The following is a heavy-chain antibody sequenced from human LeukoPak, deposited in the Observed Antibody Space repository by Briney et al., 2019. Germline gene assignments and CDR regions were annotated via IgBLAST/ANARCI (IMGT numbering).Heavy chain of an antibody. D-gene: IGHD6-6*01. V-gene: IGHV1-18*04. CDR1: GYTFTGYY. J-gene: IGHJ4*02. CDR2: ISAYNGNT. Sequence: ASVKVSCKASGYTFTGYYMHWVRQAPGQGLEWMGWISAYNGNTNYAQKLQGRVTITTDTSTSTAYMELRSLRSDDTAVYYCARDLSFSFNGAEYSSSSKVVDYWGQATLVTVSS. CDR3: ARDLSFSFNGAEYSSSSKVVDY.